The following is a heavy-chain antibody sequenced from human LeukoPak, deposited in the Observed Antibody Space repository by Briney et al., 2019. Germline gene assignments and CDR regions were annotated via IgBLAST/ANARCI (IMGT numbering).Heavy chain of an antibody. Sequence: GGSLRLSCAASGFTFSNYGMHWVRQAPGKGLEWVAVISYDGNNKYYADSVKGRFTISRDNSKNTLFLQLNSLRAEDTAVYYCAAAVKVYACDCWGQGTLVTISS. D-gene: IGHD2-15*01. V-gene: IGHV3-30*03. CDR2: ISYDGNNK. J-gene: IGHJ4*02. CDR3: AAAVKVYACDC. CDR1: GFTFSNYG.